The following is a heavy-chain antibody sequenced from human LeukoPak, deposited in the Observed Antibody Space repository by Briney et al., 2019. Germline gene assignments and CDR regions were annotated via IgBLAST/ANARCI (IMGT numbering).Heavy chain of an antibody. CDR2: IYYSGST. CDR3: GGTRGIAVAGIDY. Sequence: SETLSLTCTVSGGSISSGDYYWSWIRQPPGKGLEWIGYIYYSGSTYYNPSLKSRVTISVDTSKNQFSLKLSSVTAADTAVYYCGGTRGIAVAGIDYWGQGTLVTVSS. D-gene: IGHD6-19*01. CDR1: GGSISSGDYY. J-gene: IGHJ4*02. V-gene: IGHV4-30-4*08.